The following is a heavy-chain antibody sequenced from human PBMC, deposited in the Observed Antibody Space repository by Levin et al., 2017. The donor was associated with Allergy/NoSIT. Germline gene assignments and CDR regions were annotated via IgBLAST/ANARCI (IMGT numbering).Heavy chain of an antibody. J-gene: IGHJ3*02. V-gene: IGHV1-2*02. CDR1: GYTFTGYY. Sequence: RASVKVSCKASGYTFTGYYMHWVRQAPGQGLEWMGWINPNSGGTNYAQKFQGRVTMTRDTSISTAYMELSRLRSDDTAVYYCARDITMVRGVPDAFDIWGQGTMVTVSS. D-gene: IGHD3-10*01. CDR3: ARDITMVRGVPDAFDI. CDR2: INPNSGGT.